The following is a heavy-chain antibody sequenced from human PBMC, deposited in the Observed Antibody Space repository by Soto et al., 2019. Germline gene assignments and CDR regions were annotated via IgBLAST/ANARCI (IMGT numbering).Heavy chain of an antibody. CDR3: ARDPGRVCSGGSCYSDY. D-gene: IGHD2-15*01. V-gene: IGHV3-33*01. J-gene: IGHJ4*02. Sequence: RLSCAASGFTFSSYGMHWVRQAPGKGLEWVAVIWYDGSNKYYADSVKGRFTISRDNSKNTLYLQMNSLRAEDTAVYYCARDPGRVCSGGSCYSDYWGQGTLVTVSS. CDR2: IWYDGSNK. CDR1: GFTFSSYG.